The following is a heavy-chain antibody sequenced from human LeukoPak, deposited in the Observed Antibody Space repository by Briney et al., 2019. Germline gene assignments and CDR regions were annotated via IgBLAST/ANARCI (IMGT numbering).Heavy chain of an antibody. D-gene: IGHD3-10*02. CDR2: ISSSGSTI. V-gene: IGHV3-48*03. Sequence: GGSLRLSCAASGFTFSSYEMNWVRQAPGKGLEWVSYISSSGSTIYYADSVKGRFTISRDNAKNSLYLQMNSLRAEDTAVYYCAELGITMIGGVWGKGTTVSMSS. CDR1: GFTFSSYE. J-gene: IGHJ6*04. CDR3: AELGITMIGGV.